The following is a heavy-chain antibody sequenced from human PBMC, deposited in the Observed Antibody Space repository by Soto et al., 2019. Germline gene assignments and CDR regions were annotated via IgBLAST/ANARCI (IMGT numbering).Heavy chain of an antibody. Sequence: PSETLSLTCTVSGDSIRNYYWNWIRQTPGKGLEWIGYIYYSGSTSYNPSLASRVTIFIDTSKTYFSLNLTSVTAADSGVYFCARGSSDRILPVEVWGRGTTVTVSS. CDR2: IYYSGST. D-gene: IGHD6-25*01. V-gene: IGHV4-59*01. J-gene: IGHJ6*02. CDR1: GDSIRNYY. CDR3: ARGSSDRILPVEV.